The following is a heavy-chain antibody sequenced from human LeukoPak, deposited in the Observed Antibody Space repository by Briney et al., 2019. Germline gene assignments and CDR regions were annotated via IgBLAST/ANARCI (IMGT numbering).Heavy chain of an antibody. CDR2: IYYSGST. V-gene: IGHV4-39*01. D-gene: IGHD2-15*01. CDR1: GGSFSGYY. Sequence: SETLSLTCAVYGGSFSGYYWGWIRQPPGKGLEWIGSIYYSGSTYYNPSLKSRVTISVDTSKNQFSLKLSSVTAADTAVYYCARLVYCSGGSCSHSWHFDYWGQGTLVTVSS. CDR3: ARLVYCSGGSCSHSWHFDY. J-gene: IGHJ4*02.